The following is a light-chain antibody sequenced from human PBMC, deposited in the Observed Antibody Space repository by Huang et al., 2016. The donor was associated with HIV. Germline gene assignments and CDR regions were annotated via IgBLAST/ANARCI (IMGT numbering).Light chain of an antibody. CDR1: QNVRNN. J-gene: IGKJ4*01. Sequence: EIMMTQSPATLSVSPGGRATLSCRASQNVRNNLAWYQQKTGQAPRLLIYDTSTSASGIPARFSGSGSGTEFTLTISGLQSEDFAFYYCQQYDNWPPGLTFGGGTKIEI. CDR3: QQYDNWPPGLT. CDR2: DTS. V-gene: IGKV3D-15*01.